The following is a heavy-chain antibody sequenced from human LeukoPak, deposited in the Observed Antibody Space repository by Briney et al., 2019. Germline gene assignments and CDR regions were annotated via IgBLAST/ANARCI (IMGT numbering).Heavy chain of an antibody. J-gene: IGHJ4*02. CDR1: GFTFDDYA. V-gene: IGHV3-9*01. CDR2: INWNSGTI. CDR3: ARDEVATISDY. D-gene: IGHD5-12*01. Sequence: GGSLRLSCAASGFTFDDYAMHWVRQAPGKGLEWVSGINWNSGTIGYADSVKGRFTISRDNAKNSVYLQMNSLRAEDTAVYYCARDEVATISDYWGQGTLVTVSS.